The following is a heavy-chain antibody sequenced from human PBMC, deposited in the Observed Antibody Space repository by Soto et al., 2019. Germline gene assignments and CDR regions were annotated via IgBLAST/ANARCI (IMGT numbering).Heavy chain of an antibody. CDR1: GDSVSSGSYY. CDR2: IYYSGTT. Sequence: SETLSLTCTVSGDSVSSGSYYWSWIRQPPGKGLEWIGYIYYSGTTNYSPSLKSRVTISVDTSKNQFSLKLSSVTAADTAVYYCARVTPYYYDSSGWFAGDFDYWGQGTLVTVSS. CDR3: ARVTPYYYDSSGWFAGDFDY. D-gene: IGHD3-22*01. J-gene: IGHJ4*02. V-gene: IGHV4-61*01.